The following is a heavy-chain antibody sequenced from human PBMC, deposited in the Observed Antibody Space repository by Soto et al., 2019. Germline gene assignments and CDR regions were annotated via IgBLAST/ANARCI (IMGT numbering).Heavy chain of an antibody. Sequence: PGGSLRLSCAASGFTFSSYGMHWVRQAPGKGLEWVSYISSSGSTIYYADSVKGRFTISRDNAKNSLYLQMNSLRAEDTAVYYCARDTESGYYHDAFDIWGQGTMVTVSS. CDR3: ARDTESGYYHDAFDI. J-gene: IGHJ3*02. CDR1: GFTFSSYG. D-gene: IGHD3-22*01. CDR2: ISSSGSTI. V-gene: IGHV3-48*04.